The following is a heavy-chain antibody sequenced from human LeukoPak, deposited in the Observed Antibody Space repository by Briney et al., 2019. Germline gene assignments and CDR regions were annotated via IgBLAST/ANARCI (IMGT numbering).Heavy chain of an antibody. V-gene: IGHV3-7*01. CDR2: IKQDGSEK. CDR3: ARGPTYYYGPYYYYYMDV. J-gene: IGHJ6*03. Sequence: GGSLRLSCAASGFTFSSYWMSWDRQAPGTGLEWVANIKQDGSEKYYVDTVKGRFTISRDNAKNSLYLQMNSLRAEDTAVYYCARGPTYYYGPYYYYYMDVWGKGTTVTVSS. CDR1: GFTFSSYW. D-gene: IGHD3-10*01.